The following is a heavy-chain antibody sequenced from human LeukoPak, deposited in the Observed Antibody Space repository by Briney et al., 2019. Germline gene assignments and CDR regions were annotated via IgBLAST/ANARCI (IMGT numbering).Heavy chain of an antibody. CDR3: ARVFATGPSFDY. CDR1: GFSFSTYW. J-gene: IGHJ4*02. CDR2: ISDDGSST. V-gene: IGHV3-74*01. Sequence: GGSLRLSCAASGFSFSTYWMHWVRQAPGKGLEWVSRISDDGSSTHHADSVEGRFSISRDNAKNTLFLQMNSLRAEDTAVYYCARVFATGPSFDYWGQGTLVTVSS. D-gene: IGHD3-9*01.